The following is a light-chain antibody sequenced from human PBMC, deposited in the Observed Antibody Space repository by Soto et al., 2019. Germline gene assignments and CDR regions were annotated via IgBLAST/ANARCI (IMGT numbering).Light chain of an antibody. CDR1: RGISSY. Sequence: DIQLTQAPSFLSASVGDRVTITCRASRGISSYLGWYQQKPGKXPQXXMYDASTLQSGVPSRFSGSGSGTEFTLAISSLQPEDSATYDCLQDINYPWTFGQGTKVDIK. CDR3: LQDINYPWT. V-gene: IGKV1-9*01. CDR2: DAS. J-gene: IGKJ1*01.